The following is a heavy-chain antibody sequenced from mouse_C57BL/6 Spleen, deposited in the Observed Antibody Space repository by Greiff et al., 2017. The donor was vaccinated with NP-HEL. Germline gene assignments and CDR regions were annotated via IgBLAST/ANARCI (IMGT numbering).Heavy chain of an antibody. J-gene: IGHJ2*01. CDR1: GYTFTDYY. CDR2: INPNNGGT. V-gene: IGHV1-26*01. CDR3: ARYDYEALLFDY. D-gene: IGHD2-4*01. Sequence: EVQLQQSGPELVKPGASVKISCKASGYTFTDYYMNWVKQSHGKSLEWIGDINPNNGGTSYNQKFKGKATLTVDKSSSTAYMELRSLTSEDSAVYYCARYDYEALLFDYWGQGTTLTVSS.